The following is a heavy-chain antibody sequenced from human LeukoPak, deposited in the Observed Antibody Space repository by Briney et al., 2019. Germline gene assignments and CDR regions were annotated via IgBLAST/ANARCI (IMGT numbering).Heavy chain of an antibody. CDR1: AFIFSGHW. CDR3: ITPLPYSAQ. CDR2: IKPKTDGETT. V-gene: IGHV3-15*07. J-gene: IGHJ4*02. Sequence: GGSLRLSCEGSAFIFSGHWMNWVRQAPGKGLEWVGRIKPKTDGETTEYAAPVKDRFSISRDDSKSMMYLQMNSLKTEDTAVYYCITPLPYSAQGGQGTLVTVSS. D-gene: IGHD2-21*01.